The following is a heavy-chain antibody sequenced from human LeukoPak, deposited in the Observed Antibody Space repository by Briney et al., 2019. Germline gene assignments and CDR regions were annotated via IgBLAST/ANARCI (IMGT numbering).Heavy chain of an antibody. CDR3: ARAQWLRPYYYYYYMDV. CDR1: GGSISSGSYY. Sequence: SETLSLTCTVSGGSISSGSYYWSWIRQPAGKGLEWIGRIFTSGSTKYNPSLKSRVTISVDTSKNQFSLKLSSLTAADTAVYYCARAQWLRPYYYYYYMDVWGKGTTVTISS. V-gene: IGHV4-61*02. CDR2: IFTSGST. J-gene: IGHJ6*03. D-gene: IGHD5-12*01.